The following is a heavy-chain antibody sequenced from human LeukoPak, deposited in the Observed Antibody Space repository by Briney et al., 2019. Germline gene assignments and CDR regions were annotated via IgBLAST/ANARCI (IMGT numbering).Heavy chain of an antibody. Sequence: GESLKISCKGSGYSFTSYWIGWVRQMPGKGLEWMGIIYPGDSDTNYSPSFQGQVTISADKSISTAYLQWSSLKASDTAMYYCARLDSSGWYLYGMDVWGQGTTVTVSS. CDR1: GYSFTSYW. CDR3: ARLDSSGWYLYGMDV. D-gene: IGHD6-19*01. CDR2: IYPGDSDT. V-gene: IGHV5-51*01. J-gene: IGHJ6*02.